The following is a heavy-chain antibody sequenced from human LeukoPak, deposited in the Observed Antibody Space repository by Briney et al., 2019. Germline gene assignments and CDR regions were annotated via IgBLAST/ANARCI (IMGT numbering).Heavy chain of an antibody. J-gene: IGHJ4*02. CDR2: IYYSGST. CDR3: ARSGYAGGY. D-gene: IGHD5-12*01. CDR1: GGSISSGSYY. Sequence: KSSQTLSLTCTVSGGSISSGSYYWSCIQQPAGEGLEWIGYIYYSGSTNYNPSLKSRVTISVDTSRTQFFLKLRSVTAADTAVYYCARSGYAGGYWGQGTLVTVSS. V-gene: IGHV4-61*09.